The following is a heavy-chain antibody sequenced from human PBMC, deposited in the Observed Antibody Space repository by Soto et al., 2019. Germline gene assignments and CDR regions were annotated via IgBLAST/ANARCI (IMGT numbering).Heavy chain of an antibody. J-gene: IGHJ1*01. Sequence: GGSLRLSCAASGFTFSSYWMSWVRQAPGKGLEWVANIKQDGSEKYYVDSVKGRFTISRDNAKNSLYLQMNSLRAEDTAVYYCAKLGVVVAAPGYFQHWGQGTLVTVSS. CDR1: GFTFSSYW. V-gene: IGHV3-7*05. CDR3: AKLGVVVAAPGYFQH. CDR2: IKQDGSEK. D-gene: IGHD2-15*01.